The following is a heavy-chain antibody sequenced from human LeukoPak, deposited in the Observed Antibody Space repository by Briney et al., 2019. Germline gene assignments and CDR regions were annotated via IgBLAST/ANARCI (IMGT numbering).Heavy chain of an antibody. D-gene: IGHD4-23*01. CDR2: IYSSGTT. V-gene: IGHV4-4*07. CDR1: GGSINSYY. J-gene: IGHJ4*02. CDR3: ARGGKATVVTM. Sequence: SETLSLTCAVSGGSINSYYWSWIRQPAGKGLEWIGRIYSSGTTNYNPSLKSRVSMSVDTSKNQFSLKLTSVTAADTAIYYCARGGKATVVTMWGQGILVTVSS.